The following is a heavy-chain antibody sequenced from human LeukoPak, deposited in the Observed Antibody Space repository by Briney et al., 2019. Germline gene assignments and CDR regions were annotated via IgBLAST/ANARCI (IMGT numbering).Heavy chain of an antibody. CDR3: ARQDSSGYYDTSSGLDY. Sequence: GASVKVSCKASGYTFTSYAMHWVRQAPGQRLEWMGWMNPNSGNTGYAQKFQGRVTMTRNTSISTAYMELSSLRSEDTAVYYCARQDSSGYYDTSSGLDYWGQGTLVTVSS. CDR2: MNPNSGNT. CDR1: GYTFTSYA. V-gene: IGHV1-8*02. D-gene: IGHD3-22*01. J-gene: IGHJ4*02.